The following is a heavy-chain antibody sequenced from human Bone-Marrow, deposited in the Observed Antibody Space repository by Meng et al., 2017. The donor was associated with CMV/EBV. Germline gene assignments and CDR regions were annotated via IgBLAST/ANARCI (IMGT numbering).Heavy chain of an antibody. CDR1: GGSFSGYY. CDR3: ARESRAHDSWD. J-gene: IGHJ4*02. D-gene: IGHD3-3*01. V-gene: IGHV4-34*01. CDR2: INHSGST. Sequence: SETLSLTCAVYGGSFSGYYWSWIRQPPGKGLEWIGEINHSGSTYYNPSLKSRVTISVDTSKNQFSLKLSSVTAADTAVYYCARESRAHDSWDWGQGTLVTVSS.